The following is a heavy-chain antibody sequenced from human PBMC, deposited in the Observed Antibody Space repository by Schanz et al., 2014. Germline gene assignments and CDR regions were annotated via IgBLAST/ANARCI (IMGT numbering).Heavy chain of an antibody. Sequence: EGQLAESGGGLVQPGGSLGLSCVVSGFTVSSDHMSWVRQAPGKGLEWVSSISSSGSYIHYADSVKGRFTISRDNAKNTLYLQMNSLRAEDTAVYYCAKQIHYDILTVTRNWGQGTLVTDSS. CDR2: ISSSGSYI. J-gene: IGHJ4*02. CDR3: AKQIHYDILTVTRN. V-gene: IGHV3-21*04. CDR1: GFTVSSDH. D-gene: IGHD3-9*01.